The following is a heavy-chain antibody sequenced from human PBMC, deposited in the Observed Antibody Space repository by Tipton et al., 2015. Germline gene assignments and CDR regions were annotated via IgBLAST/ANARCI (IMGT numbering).Heavy chain of an antibody. CDR1: GYSFTSYW. J-gene: IGHJ5*01. CDR3: ARLNGDPSSGELRPGGERFDS. Sequence: VQLVQSGAEVKKPGESLKISCQGSGYSFTSYWIGWVRQMPGKGLEWMGIIYPGDSDPTYSPSFQGQVTFSVDKSITTAYLQWSTLRASDTAMYYCARLNGDPSSGELRPGGERFDSWGQGTRVTVSS. CDR2: IYPGDSDP. V-gene: IGHV5-51*01. D-gene: IGHD2-8*01.